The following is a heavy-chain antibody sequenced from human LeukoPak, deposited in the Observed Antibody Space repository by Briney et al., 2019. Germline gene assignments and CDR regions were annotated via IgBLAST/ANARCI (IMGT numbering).Heavy chain of an antibody. D-gene: IGHD6-13*01. V-gene: IGHV4-39*02. CDR2: IFYSGGT. J-gene: IGHJ4*01. CDR1: GGSISSNIHY. Sequence: PSETLSLTCSASGGSISSNIHYWAWIRQPPGKGLEWIGSIFYSGGTYYNASVKSRVTMSVDTSKNQFSLKLSSVTAADTAVYYCARDGIEVAGTGYFDYWDHGTLVTVSS. CDR3: ARDGIEVAGTGYFDY.